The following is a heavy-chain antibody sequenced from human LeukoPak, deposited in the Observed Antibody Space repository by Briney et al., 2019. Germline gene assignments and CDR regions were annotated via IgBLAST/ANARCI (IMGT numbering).Heavy chain of an antibody. D-gene: IGHD3-16*01. V-gene: IGHV3-30*04. J-gene: IGHJ4*02. Sequence: AGRSLRLSCAASGFTFSSYAMHWVRQAPGKGLEWVAVISYDGSNKYYADSVKGRFTISRDNSKNTLYLQMNSLRAEDTAVYYCALGHGGMDWGQGTLVTVSS. CDR1: GFTFSSYA. CDR3: ALGHGGMD. CDR2: ISYDGSNK.